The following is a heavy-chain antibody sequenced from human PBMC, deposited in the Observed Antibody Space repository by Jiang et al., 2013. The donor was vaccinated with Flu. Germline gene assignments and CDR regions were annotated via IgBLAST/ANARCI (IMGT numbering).Heavy chain of an antibody. J-gene: IGHJ4*02. CDR2: FYHSGST. V-gene: IGHV4-38-2*02. D-gene: IGHD2/OR15-2a*01. CDR1: GYSISSGYY. Sequence: GPGLVKPSETLSLTCTVSGYSISSGYYWGWIRQPPGKGLEWVGSFYHSGSTYYNPSLKSRVTISVDTSRNQFSLKLSSVTAADTAVYYCARDRTTLGWDYWGQGTLVTVSS. CDR3: ARDRTTLGWDY.